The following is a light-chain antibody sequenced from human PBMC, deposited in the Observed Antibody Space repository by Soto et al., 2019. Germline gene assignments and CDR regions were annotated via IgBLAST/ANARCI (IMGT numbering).Light chain of an antibody. J-gene: IGKJ1*01. Sequence: EIVLTQSPGTLSLSPGERATLSCRASQSIGSSSLAWYRQKTGQAPSLLIHGGSTRATGIPDRFSGSGSGTDFTLTISRLEPEDVAVYSCQYHGDSPWTFGQGTKVDIK. V-gene: IGKV3-20*01. CDR1: QSIGSSS. CDR3: QYHGDSPWT. CDR2: GGS.